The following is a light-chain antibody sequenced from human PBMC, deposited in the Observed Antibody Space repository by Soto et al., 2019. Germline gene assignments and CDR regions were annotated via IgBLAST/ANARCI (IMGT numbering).Light chain of an antibody. J-gene: IGKJ5*01. CDR3: QHFGGSPPIT. Sequence: TQSPATLSVSPGERATLSCRASQSVSSNLAWYQQKPGQAPRLLIYGASSRATGIPDRFSGSESGTDFTLTIRRLEPEDFAVYFCQHFGGSPPITFGQGTRLEIK. CDR2: GAS. CDR1: QSVSSN. V-gene: IGKV3-20*01.